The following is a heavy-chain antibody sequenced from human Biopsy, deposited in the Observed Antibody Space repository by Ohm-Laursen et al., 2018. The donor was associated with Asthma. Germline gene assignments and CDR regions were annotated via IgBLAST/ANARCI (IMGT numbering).Heavy chain of an antibody. CDR1: GSTCHNYV. D-gene: IGHD6-6*01. CDR2: IFFDGSNK. J-gene: IGHJ4*02. CDR3: ARGKTWGRSYYFDY. V-gene: IGHV3-30-3*01. Sequence: SLRLSCAASGSTCHNYVMHCVRQAPGKGLEWVAGIFFDGSNKYYADSVKCRFTISRDNSKDTLYLQVNSLRGDDTAVYYCARGKTWGRSYYFDYWSQGTLVTVSS.